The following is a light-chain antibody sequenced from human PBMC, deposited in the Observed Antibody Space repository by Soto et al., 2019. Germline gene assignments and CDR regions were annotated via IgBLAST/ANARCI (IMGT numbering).Light chain of an antibody. V-gene: IGKV1-5*01. CDR1: QTVERW. J-gene: IGKJ2*01. CDR3: QQYKDYGYT. Sequence: DINITQSPSTLSASVGDRVIITCRASQTVERWMTWYQQKPGKAPKLLISDVSTLERGVPSRLSGSGSATEFTLTISGLQPDDFATYYCQQYKDYGYTFGQGTKVDI. CDR2: DVS.